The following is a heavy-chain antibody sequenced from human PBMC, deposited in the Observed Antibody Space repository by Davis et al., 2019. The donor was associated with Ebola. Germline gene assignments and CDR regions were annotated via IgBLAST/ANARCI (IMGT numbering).Heavy chain of an antibody. CDR1: GGSISSYY. CDR2: IYYSGST. CDR3: ASLSSSSAGLDY. Sequence: MPSETLSLTCTVSGGSISSYYWSWIRQPPGKGLEWIGSIYYSGSTYYNPSLKSRVTISVDTSKNQFSLKLSSVTAADTAVYYCASLSSSSAGLDYWGQGTLVTVSS. D-gene: IGHD6-6*01. J-gene: IGHJ4*02. V-gene: IGHV4-39*07.